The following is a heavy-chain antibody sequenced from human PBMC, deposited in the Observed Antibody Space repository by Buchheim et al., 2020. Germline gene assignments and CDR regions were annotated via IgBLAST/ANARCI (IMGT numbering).Heavy chain of an antibody. Sequence: VQVVESGGGVVQPGGSPRLSCGASGFSFRDYGMHWVRQAPGKGLEGVAVISYDGCKKYYGEPVKGRFTIFRDNSKNMVFLQMNSLRVEDTAVYYCTKAFYYGSGDYYSRMGYFFGMDVWGPGTT. D-gene: IGHD3-10*01. J-gene: IGHJ6*02. CDR1: GFSFRDYG. CDR2: ISYDGCKK. CDR3: TKAFYYGSGDYYSRMGYFFGMDV. V-gene: IGHV3-30*18.